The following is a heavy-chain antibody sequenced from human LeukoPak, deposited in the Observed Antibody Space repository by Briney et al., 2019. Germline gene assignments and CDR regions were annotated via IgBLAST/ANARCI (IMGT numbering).Heavy chain of an antibody. CDR2: IKTKSDGGPT. V-gene: IGHV3-15*01. J-gene: IGHJ3*02. Sequence: PGGSLRLSCVASGFTFSNAWMNWVRQAPGKGLEWVGHIKTKSDGGPTDYAAPVKGRFTISRDNSKNTLHLQMNSLKTEDTAVYYCTTNDAFDIWGQGTMVTVSS. CDR1: GFTFSNAW. CDR3: TTNDAFDI.